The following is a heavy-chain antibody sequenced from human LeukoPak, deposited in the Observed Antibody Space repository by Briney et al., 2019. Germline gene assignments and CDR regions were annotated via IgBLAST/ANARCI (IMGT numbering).Heavy chain of an antibody. CDR1: GYTLTELS. CDR3: ATVTRYYYDSSGYYY. D-gene: IGHD3-22*01. CDR2: FDPEDGET. J-gene: IGHJ4*02. V-gene: IGHV1-24*01. Sequence: ASVKVSCKVSGYTLTELSMHWVRQAPGKGLEWMGGFDPEDGETIYAQKFQGRVTMTEDTSTDTAYMELSSLRSEDTAVYYCATVTRYYYDSSGYYYWGQRTLVTVSS.